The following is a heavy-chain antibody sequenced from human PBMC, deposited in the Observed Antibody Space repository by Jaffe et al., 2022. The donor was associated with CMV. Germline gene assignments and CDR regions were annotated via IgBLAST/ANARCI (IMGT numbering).Heavy chain of an antibody. CDR2: GHPSGGSP. CDR1: GYSFTTYY. D-gene: IGHD5-12*01. CDR3: ARPSTSMEMATMGRAFDI. V-gene: IGHV1-46*01. J-gene: IGHJ3*02. Sequence: QVQLVQSGAEVKKPGASVKISCKASGYSFTTYYIHWVRQAPGKGLEWIGIGHPSGGSPSYAQKFQGRITMTTDTSTSTLYMQFGSLRSEDTAVYYCARPSTSMEMATMGRAFDIWGQGTLVIVSS.